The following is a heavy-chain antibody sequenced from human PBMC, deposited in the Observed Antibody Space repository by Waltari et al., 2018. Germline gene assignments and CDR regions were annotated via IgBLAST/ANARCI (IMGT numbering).Heavy chain of an antibody. V-gene: IGHV3-49*03. CDR1: GFDFGGFA. Sequence: QLVESGGGSIQAGGSLTLSCTTSGFDFGGFALTWFRRAPGKGLEWLGFIRSKTYGETREYAATVKRRFTISRDDSKGIAYLQMNNLKVEDTAVYYCSREQNFEIINWFDPWGPGTLVTVSS. D-gene: IGHD3-9*01. CDR3: SREQNFEIINWFDP. J-gene: IGHJ5*02. CDR2: IRSKTYGETR.